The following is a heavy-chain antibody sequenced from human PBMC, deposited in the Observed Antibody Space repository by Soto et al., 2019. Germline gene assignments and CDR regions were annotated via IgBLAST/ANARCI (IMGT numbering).Heavy chain of an antibody. CDR2: ISYDGSNK. V-gene: IGHV3-30-3*01. J-gene: IGHJ4*02. CDR1: GFTFSSYA. D-gene: IGHD6-13*01. Sequence: GGSLRLSCAASGFTFSSYAMHWVRQAPGKGLEWVAVISYDGSNKYYADSVKGRFTISRDNSKNTLYLQMNSLRAEDTAVYYCARDSPSAAGKFTYYFDYWGQGTLVTVSS. CDR3: ARDSPSAAGKFTYYFDY.